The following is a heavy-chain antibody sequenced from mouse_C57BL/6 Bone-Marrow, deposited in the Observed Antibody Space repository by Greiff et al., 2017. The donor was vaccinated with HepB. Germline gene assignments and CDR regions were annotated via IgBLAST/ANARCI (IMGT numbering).Heavy chain of an antibody. Sequence: VKLMESGPGLVAPSQSLSITCTVSGFSLTSYGVHWVRQPPGKGLEWLVVIWSDGSTTYNSALKSRLSISKDNSKSQVFLKMNSLQTDDTAMYYCARDYYGSSSYYAMDYWGQGTSVTVSS. CDR2: IWSDGST. D-gene: IGHD1-1*01. CDR3: ARDYYGSSSYYAMDY. J-gene: IGHJ4*01. CDR1: GFSLTSYG. V-gene: IGHV2-6*03.